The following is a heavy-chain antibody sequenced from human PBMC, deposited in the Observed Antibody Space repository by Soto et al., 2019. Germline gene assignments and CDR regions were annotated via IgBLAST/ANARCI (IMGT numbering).Heavy chain of an antibody. Sequence: GASVKVSCKASGYTFTSYGISWVRQAPGQGLEWMGWISAYNGNTNYAQKLQGRVTMTTDTSTSTAYMELRSLRSDDTVVYYCARPRYCSSTSCPNSFDPWGQGTLVTVSS. J-gene: IGHJ5*02. CDR3: ARPRYCSSTSCPNSFDP. D-gene: IGHD2-2*01. CDR1: GYTFTSYG. CDR2: ISAYNGNT. V-gene: IGHV1-18*01.